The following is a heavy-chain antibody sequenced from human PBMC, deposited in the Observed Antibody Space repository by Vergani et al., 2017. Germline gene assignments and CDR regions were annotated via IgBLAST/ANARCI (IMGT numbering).Heavy chain of an antibody. CDR1: GFTFSGSA. J-gene: IGHJ4*02. V-gene: IGHV3-73*01. CDR3: TVGATGY. CDR2: IRSKANSYAT. D-gene: IGHD1-26*01. Sequence: EVQLVESGGGLVQPGGSLKLSCADSGFTFSGSAMHWVRQASGKGLEWVGRIRSKANSYATAYAASVKGRFTISRDDSKNTAYLQMNSLKTEDTAVYYCTVGATGYWGQGTLVTVSS.